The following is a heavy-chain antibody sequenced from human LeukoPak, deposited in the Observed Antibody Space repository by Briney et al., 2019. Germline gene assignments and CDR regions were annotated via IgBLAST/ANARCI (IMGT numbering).Heavy chain of an antibody. CDR2: ISSNGGST. CDR3: VKALGYCSGGSCIAFDI. V-gene: IGHV3-64D*06. J-gene: IGHJ3*02. CDR1: GFPFSNYA. D-gene: IGHD2-15*01. Sequence: GGSLRLSCSASGFPFSNYAMHWVRQAPGKGLEYVSAISSNGGSTYYADSVKGRFTISRDNSKNTLYLQMSSLRAEDTAVYYCVKALGYCSGGSCIAFDIWGQATMVTVSS.